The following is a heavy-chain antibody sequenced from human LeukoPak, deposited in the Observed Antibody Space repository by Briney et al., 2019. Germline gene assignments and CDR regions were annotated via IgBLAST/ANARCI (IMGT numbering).Heavy chain of an antibody. CDR1: GGSFSGYY. J-gene: IGHJ5*02. Sequence: ASETLSLTCAVYGGSFSGYYWSWIRQPPGKGLEWIGEINHSGSTNYNPSLKSRVIISVDTSKNQFSLKLSSVTAADTAVYYCARASSPNNWFDPWGQGTLVTVSS. V-gene: IGHV4-34*01. CDR3: ARASSPNNWFDP. CDR2: INHSGST.